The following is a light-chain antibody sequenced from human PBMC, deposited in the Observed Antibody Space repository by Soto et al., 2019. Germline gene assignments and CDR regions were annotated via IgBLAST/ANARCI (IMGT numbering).Light chain of an antibody. Sequence: EIVFTQSPGILSLSPGERATLSCRASQSVSRNYLAWYQQKPGQSPRLLIYGASNRESGISDRFSGSRSGTEFTLTISRLEPEDFAVYYCHQYVIPTWTFGLGTKVDIK. CDR3: HQYVIPTWT. CDR2: GAS. J-gene: IGKJ1*01. V-gene: IGKV3-20*01. CDR1: QSVSRNY.